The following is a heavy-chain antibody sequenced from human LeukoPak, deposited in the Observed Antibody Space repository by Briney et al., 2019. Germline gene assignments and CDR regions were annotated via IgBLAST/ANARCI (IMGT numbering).Heavy chain of an antibody. CDR3: ARGSVYFDS. J-gene: IGHJ4*02. CDR2: IYYSGTT. CDR1: GGSISTYY. Sequence: SETLSLTCTVSGGSISTYYWGWIRQPPGKGLEWIGSIYYSGTTYYNPSLKSRVTISVDTSKNQFSLKVSSVTAADTAVYYCARGSVYFDSWGQGTLVTVSS. V-gene: IGHV4-39*07.